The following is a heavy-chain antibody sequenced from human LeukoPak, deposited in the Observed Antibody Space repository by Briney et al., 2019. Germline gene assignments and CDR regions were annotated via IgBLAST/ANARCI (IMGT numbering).Heavy chain of an antibody. CDR1: GFIFTKYG. CDR2: IWYDGSQK. CDR3: GRVGYDGYSVPIDY. D-gene: IGHD5-12*01. V-gene: IGHV3-33*01. Sequence: GGSLRLSCAASGFIFTKYGMHWVRQAPGKGLEWVAIIWYDGSQKHYADSVKGRFAISRDDSNNILYLEMNSLTAEGTAIYYCGRVGYDGYSVPIDYWGQGTLVTVSS. J-gene: IGHJ4*02.